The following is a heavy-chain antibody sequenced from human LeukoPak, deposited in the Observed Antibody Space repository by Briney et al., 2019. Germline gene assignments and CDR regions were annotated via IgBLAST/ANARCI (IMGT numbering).Heavy chain of an antibody. Sequence: GASVKVSCKASGCTFTGYYMHWVRQAPGQGLEWMGWINPNSGGTNYAQKFQGRVTMTRDTSISTAYMELSRLRSDDTAVYYCARALRYSSSWYPNYWGQGTLVTVSS. J-gene: IGHJ4*02. CDR2: INPNSGGT. CDR1: GCTFTGYY. D-gene: IGHD6-13*01. CDR3: ARALRYSSSWYPNY. V-gene: IGHV1-2*02.